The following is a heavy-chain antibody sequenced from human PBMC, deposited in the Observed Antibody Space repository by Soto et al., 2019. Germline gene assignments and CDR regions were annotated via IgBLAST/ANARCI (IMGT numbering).Heavy chain of an antibody. CDR3: AKEDCSGGSCYVRYFDY. J-gene: IGHJ4*02. V-gene: IGHV3-23*01. D-gene: IGHD2-15*01. CDR2: ISGSGGST. CDR1: GFTFSSYA. Sequence: GGSLRLSCAASGFTFSSYAMSWVRQAPGKGLEWVSAISGSGGSTYYADSVKGRFTISRDNSKNTLYLQMNSLRAEDTAVYYCAKEDCSGGSCYVRYFDYWGQGTLVTVSP.